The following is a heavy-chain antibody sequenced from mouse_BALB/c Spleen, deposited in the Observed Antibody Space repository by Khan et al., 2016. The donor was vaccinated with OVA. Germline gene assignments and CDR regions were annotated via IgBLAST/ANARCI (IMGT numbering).Heavy chain of an antibody. CDR1: GYSITSVYY. CDR2: ISYDGRN. Sequence: EVQLQESGPGLVKPSQSLSLTCSVTGYSITSVYYWNWIRQFPGNKLEWMGYISYDGRNKYNPSLKNRVSITRDTSKNPFFLKWNSVTTEDTATYYCAREERYYAMDYWGQGTSVTVSS. V-gene: IGHV3-6*02. J-gene: IGHJ4*01. CDR3: AREERYYAMDY.